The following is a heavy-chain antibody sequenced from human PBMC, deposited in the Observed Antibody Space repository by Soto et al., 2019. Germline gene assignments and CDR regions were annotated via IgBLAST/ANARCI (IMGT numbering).Heavy chain of an antibody. D-gene: IGHD2-2*01. CDR2: IYYSGST. CDR1: GGSISSGGYY. J-gene: IGHJ6*03. Sequence: SETLSLTCTVSGGSISSGGYYLSWIRQPPGKGLEWIGYIYYSGSTYYNPSLKSRVTISVDTSKNQFSLKLSSVTAADTAVYYCARVEIVCSSTCCYGFWYYYYYIDVWGKGTTVTVS. CDR3: ARVEIVCSSTCCYGFWYYYYYIDV. V-gene: IGHV4-31*03.